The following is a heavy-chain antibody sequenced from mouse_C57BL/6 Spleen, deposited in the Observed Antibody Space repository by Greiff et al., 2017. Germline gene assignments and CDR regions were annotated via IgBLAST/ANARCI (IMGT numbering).Heavy chain of an antibody. D-gene: IGHD1-1*01. Sequence: QVQLQQSGAELARPGASVKMSCKASGYTFTSYTMHWVKQRPGQGLEWIGYINPSSGYTKYNQKFKDKATLTADKSSSTAYMQLSSLTSEDSAVYYCARSSPITTVVATGYFDYWGQGTTLTVSS. CDR1: GYTFTSYT. CDR3: ARSSPITTVVATGYFDY. J-gene: IGHJ2*01. V-gene: IGHV1-4*01. CDR2: INPSSGYT.